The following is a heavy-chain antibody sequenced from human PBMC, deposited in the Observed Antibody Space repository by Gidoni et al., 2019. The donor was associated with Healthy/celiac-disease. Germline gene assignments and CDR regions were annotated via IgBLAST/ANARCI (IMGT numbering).Heavy chain of an antibody. CDR2: IKSKTDGGTT. CDR3: TSVRGYSYGLDY. D-gene: IGHD5-18*01. V-gene: IGHV3-15*01. CDR1: GFHFSNAW. Sequence: EVQLVESGGGLVKPGGSLRLSCAASGFHFSNAWMSWVRQAPGKGLEWVGRIKSKTDGGTTDYAAPVKGRFTISRDDSKNTLYLQMNSLKTEDTAVYYCTSVRGYSYGLDYWGQGTLVTVSS. J-gene: IGHJ4*02.